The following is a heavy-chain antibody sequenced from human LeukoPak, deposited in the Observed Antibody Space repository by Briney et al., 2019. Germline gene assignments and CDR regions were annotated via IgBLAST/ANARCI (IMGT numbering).Heavy chain of an antibody. D-gene: IGHD1-20*01. CDR2: IGLASGFV. CDR3: ARDHNWAFDS. J-gene: IGHJ4*02. V-gene: IGHV3-21*05. Sequence: GGSLRLSCAASGFTFSDYSMNWVRRAPGQGLEWISYIGLASGFVSYADSVKGRFSISSDTARNSVYLQMSSLRAEDTAVYYCARDHNWAFDSWGQGTLVTVSS. CDR1: GFTFSDYS.